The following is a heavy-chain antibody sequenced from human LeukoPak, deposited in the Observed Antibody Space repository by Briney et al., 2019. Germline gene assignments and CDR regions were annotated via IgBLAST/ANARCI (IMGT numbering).Heavy chain of an antibody. V-gene: IGHV5-51*01. CDR2: IYPGDSDT. J-gene: IGHJ4*02. Sequence: GESLKISCKGSGYSFTSYWIGWVRQMPGKGLEWMGIIYPGDSDTRYSPSFQGQVTISADKSISTAYLQWSSLKASDTAMYYCARLTNYDTLTGYYTYWGQGTLVTVSS. CDR1: GYSFTSYW. CDR3: ARLTNYDTLTGYYTY. D-gene: IGHD3-9*01.